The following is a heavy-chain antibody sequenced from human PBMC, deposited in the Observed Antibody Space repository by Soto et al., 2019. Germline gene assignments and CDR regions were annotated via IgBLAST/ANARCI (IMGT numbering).Heavy chain of an antibody. CDR2: IWYDGSNK. D-gene: IGHD6-19*01. J-gene: IGHJ4*02. CDR3: ARTPIAVAGPLAY. V-gene: IGHV3-33*01. CDR1: GFTFSSYG. Sequence: GGSLRLSCAASGFTFSSYGMHWVRQAPGKGLEWVAVIWYDGSNKYYADSVKGRFTISRDNSKNTLYLQMNSLRAEDTAVYYCARTPIAVAGPLAYWGQGTLVTVSS.